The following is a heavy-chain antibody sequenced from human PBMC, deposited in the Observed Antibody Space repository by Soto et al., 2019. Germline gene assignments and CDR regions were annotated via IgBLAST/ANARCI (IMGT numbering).Heavy chain of an antibody. J-gene: IGHJ6*02. Sequence: EVQLVESGGGLVQPGGSLKLSCAASGFTLSGSAIHWVRQASGKGLEWVGRIRTKANNYATAFGASVKGSFTISRDDSKNTAYLQMNSLKIEDTAVYYCTTTKSAWIYWGQGTTVTVSS. CDR2: IRTKANNYAT. D-gene: IGHD5-12*01. CDR3: TTTKSAWIY. CDR1: GFTLSGSA. V-gene: IGHV3-73*02.